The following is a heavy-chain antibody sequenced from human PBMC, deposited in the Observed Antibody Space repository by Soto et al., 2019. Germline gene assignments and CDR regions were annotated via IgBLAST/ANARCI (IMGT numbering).Heavy chain of an antibody. D-gene: IGHD1-26*01. CDR1: GGSVSSGSYY. CDR2: IYYSGST. V-gene: IGHV4-61*01. J-gene: IGHJ6*02. CDR3: ARGVVGAWGLYYYGMDV. Sequence: QVQLQESGPGLVKPSETLSLTCTVSGGSVSSGSYYWSWIRQPPGKGLEWIGYIYYSGSTNYNPSLKSRVTISVDTSKNQFSLKLSSVTAADTAVYYCARGVVGAWGLYYYGMDVWGQGTTVTVSS.